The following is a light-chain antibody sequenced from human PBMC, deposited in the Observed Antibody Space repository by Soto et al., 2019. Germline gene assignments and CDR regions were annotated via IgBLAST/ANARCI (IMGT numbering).Light chain of an antibody. CDR3: QHDDSLLT. V-gene: IGKV3-20*01. J-gene: IGKJ4*01. CDR2: GAS. Sequence: EIVLTQSPGTLSLSKGERATLSCRASQSVSSSFLAWYQQKPGQAPRLLIYGASNRATGIPDRFSGSGSGTDFTLTISRLEPEDFAVYYCQHDDSLLTFGGVTKVDI. CDR1: QSVSSSF.